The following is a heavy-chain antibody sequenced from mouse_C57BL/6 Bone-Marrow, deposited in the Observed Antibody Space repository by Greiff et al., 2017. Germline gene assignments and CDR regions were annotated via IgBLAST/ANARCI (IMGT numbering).Heavy chain of an antibody. CDR1: GYTFTSYW. CDR2: IDPSDSYT. V-gene: IGHV1-50*01. CDR3: AREELRLLWYFDV. J-gene: IGHJ1*03. D-gene: IGHD2-12*01. Sequence: VQLQQSGAELVKPGASVKLSCKASGYTFTSYWMQWVKQRPGQGLEWIGEIDPSDSYTNYNQKFKGKATLTVDTSSSTAYMQLSSLTSEDSAVYYCAREELRLLWYFDVWGTGTTVTVSS.